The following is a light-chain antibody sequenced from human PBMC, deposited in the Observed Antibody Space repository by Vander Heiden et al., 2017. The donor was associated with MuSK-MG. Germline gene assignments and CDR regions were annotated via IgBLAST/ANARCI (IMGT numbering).Light chain of an antibody. J-gene: IGKJ5*01. CDR3: QQLNSYPHT. Sequence: DIQLPQSPSFLSASVGDRVTITCRASQGISSYLAWYQQKPGKAPKLLIYAASTLQSGVPSRFSGSGSGTEFTLTISSLQPEDFATYYCQQLNSYPHTFGQGTQLEIK. V-gene: IGKV1-9*01. CDR2: AAS. CDR1: QGISSY.